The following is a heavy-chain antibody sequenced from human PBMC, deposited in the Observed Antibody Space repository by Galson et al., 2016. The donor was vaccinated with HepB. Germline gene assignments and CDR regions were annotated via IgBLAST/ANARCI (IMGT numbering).Heavy chain of an antibody. CDR3: ARDNAYPGIVVRDLRY. CDR2: ITSSSNYV. V-gene: IGHV3-21*01. CDR1: GFTFSSYS. D-gene: IGHD3-22*01. Sequence: SLRLSCAASGFTFSSYSMNWVRQAPGKGLEWVSCITSSSNYVYYADSVKGRFTISRDNAKNSLYLQMNSLRVEDTAVYYCARDNAYPGIVVRDLRYWGQGTLVTVSS. J-gene: IGHJ4*02.